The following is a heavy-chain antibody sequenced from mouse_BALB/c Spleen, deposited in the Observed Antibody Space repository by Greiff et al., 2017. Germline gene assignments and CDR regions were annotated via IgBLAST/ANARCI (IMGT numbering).Heavy chain of an antibody. J-gene: IGHJ4*01. V-gene: IGHV14-3*02. D-gene: IGHD1-1*01. Sequence: EVKLMESGAELVKPGASVKLSCTASGFNIKDTYMHWVKQRPEQGLEWIGRIDPANGNTKYDPKFQGKATITADTSSNTAYLQLSSLTSEDTAVYYCARRTTVVAGGAMDYWGQGTSVTVSS. CDR2: IDPANGNT. CDR1: GFNIKDTY. CDR3: ARRTTVVAGGAMDY.